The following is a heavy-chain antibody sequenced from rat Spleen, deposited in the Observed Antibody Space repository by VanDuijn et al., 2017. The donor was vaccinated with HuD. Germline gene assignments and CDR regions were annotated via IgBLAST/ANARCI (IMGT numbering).Heavy chain of an antibody. Sequence: EVQLVESGGGLVQPGRSLKLSCAASGFTFSDYYMAWVRQAPTRGLEWVATISSDGSTTYYRDSVKGRFTISRDNAKSTLYLQMDSLRSEDTATYYCASQDRGRLCFDYWGQGVMVTVSS. CDR1: GFTFSDYY. CDR3: ASQDRGRLCFDY. V-gene: IGHV5-7*01. D-gene: IGHD1-12*02. J-gene: IGHJ2*01. CDR2: ISSDGSTT.